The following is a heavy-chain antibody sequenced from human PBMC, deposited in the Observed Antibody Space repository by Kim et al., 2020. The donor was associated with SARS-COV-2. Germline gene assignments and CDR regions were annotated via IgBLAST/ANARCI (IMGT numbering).Heavy chain of an antibody. CDR3: ARAGITVIVVVGAFDI. V-gene: IGHV4-31*02. Sequence: SLKSRVTIAVDTSKNQFSLKLGSVTAADTAVYYCARAGITVIVVVGAFDIWGQGTMVTVSS. D-gene: IGHD3-22*01. J-gene: IGHJ3*02.